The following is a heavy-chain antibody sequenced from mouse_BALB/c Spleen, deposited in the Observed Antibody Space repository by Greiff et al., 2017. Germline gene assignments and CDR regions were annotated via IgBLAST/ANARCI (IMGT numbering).Heavy chain of an antibody. CDR3: ARHEPKRYAMDD. J-gene: IGHJ4*01. CDR1: GFAFSSYD. V-gene: IGHV5-12-1*01. CDR2: ISSGGGST. Sequence: EVQVVESGGGLVKPGGSLKLSCAASGFAFSSYDMSWVRQTPEKRLEWVAYISSGGGSTYYPDTVKGRFTISRDNAKNTLYLQMSSQKSEDTAMYYCARHEPKRYAMDDWGEGTSVTVSS.